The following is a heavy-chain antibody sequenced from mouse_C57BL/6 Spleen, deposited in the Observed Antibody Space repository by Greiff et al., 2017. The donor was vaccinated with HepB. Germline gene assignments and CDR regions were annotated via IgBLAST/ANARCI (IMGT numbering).Heavy chain of an antibody. J-gene: IGHJ2*01. CDR3: ARRSSYYCDD. D-gene: IGHD1-1*01. Sequence: VQLQQSGAELVRPGSSVKLSCKASGYTFTSYWMDWVKQRPGQGLEWIGNIYPSDSETHYNQKFKDKATLTVDKSSSTAYMQLSSLTSEDSAVYYCARRSSYYCDDWGQGTTLTVSS. CDR2: IYPSDSET. V-gene: IGHV1-61*01. CDR1: GYTFTSYW.